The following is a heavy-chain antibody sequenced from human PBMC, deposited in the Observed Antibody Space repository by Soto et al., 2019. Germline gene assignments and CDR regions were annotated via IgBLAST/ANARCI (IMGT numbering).Heavy chain of an antibody. CDR3: MTRPRA. J-gene: IGHJ5*02. D-gene: IGHD6-6*01. Sequence: EVQLVASGGGLVQPGGSLRLSCVASGFTVGNNYMSWVRQAPGKGLEWVSLIYSVGTTHYADSVRGRFTISTDNSKNTPYLESKSLRREDTAIYDCMTRPRAWCQGALVSGSS. CDR1: GFTVGNNY. V-gene: IGHV3-66*01. CDR2: IYSVGTT.